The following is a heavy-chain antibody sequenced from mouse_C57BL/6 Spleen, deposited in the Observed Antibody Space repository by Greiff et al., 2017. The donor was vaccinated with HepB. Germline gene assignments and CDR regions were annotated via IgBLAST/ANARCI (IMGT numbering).Heavy chain of an antibody. CDR3: ARDRAGYGGWFAY. CDR2: IWSGGST. J-gene: IGHJ3*01. Sequence: QVQLQQSGPGLVQPSQSLSITCTVSGFSFTSYGVHWVRQSPGKGLEWLGVIWSGGSTSYYAAFISSLSIRKDDSKSQVLFKMNSLQADDTAIYYCARDRAGYGGWFAYWGQGTLVTVSA. D-gene: IGHD3-2*02. CDR1: GFSFTSYG. V-gene: IGHV2-2*01.